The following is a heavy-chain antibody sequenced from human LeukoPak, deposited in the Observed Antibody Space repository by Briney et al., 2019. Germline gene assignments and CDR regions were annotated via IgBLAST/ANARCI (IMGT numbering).Heavy chain of an antibody. V-gene: IGHV4-38-2*02. J-gene: IGHJ5*02. CDR3: ARGTDYCYSSGWLDP. Sequence: TSETLSLTCTVSGDSLSSGHYWDWIRQPPGRGLEWIGSIHHSGSTWYNPSLKSRVTISLDTSQTQISLRVTSVTAADTAVYYCARGTDYCYSSGWLDPWGQGTLVTVSS. CDR1: GDSLSSGHY. CDR2: IHHSGST. D-gene: IGHD3-22*01.